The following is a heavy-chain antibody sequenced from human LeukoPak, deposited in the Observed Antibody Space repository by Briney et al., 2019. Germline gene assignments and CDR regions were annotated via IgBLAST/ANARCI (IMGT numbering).Heavy chain of an antibody. CDR2: ISPYNENR. CDR1: GYTFIRNG. Sequence: ASVKVSCKASGYTFIRNGISWGRQAPGQGLEWMGWISPYNENRKYLQKLQGRVTLSTDTSTSTAYMELRSLTSDDTAVYYCAREESIGRYQFLHDYWGPGTLVTVSS. J-gene: IGHJ4*02. CDR3: AREESIGRYQFLHDY. D-gene: IGHD1-26*01. V-gene: IGHV1-18*01.